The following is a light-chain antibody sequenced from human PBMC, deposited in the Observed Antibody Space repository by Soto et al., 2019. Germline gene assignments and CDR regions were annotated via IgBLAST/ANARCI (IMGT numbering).Light chain of an antibody. J-gene: IGLJ3*02. V-gene: IGLV3-21*02. CDR1: NIETKS. CDR2: DDS. Sequence: SYELTQPPSVSVAPGQTARITCGGNNIETKSVHWYQQKPGQAPVLVVYDDSGRPSGIPERFSGSKSGNTATLTISRVEAADEANYYCQLWDGSSDHPGVFGRGTKVTVL. CDR3: QLWDGSSDHPGV.